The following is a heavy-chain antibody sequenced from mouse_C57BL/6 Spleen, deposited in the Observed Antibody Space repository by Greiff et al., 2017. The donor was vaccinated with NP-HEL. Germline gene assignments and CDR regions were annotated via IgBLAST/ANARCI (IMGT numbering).Heavy chain of an antibody. CDR1: GFNIKDDY. CDR3: TGDYDEVDY. V-gene: IGHV14-4*01. J-gene: IGHJ4*01. Sequence: VQLKESGAELVRPGASVKLSCTASGFNIKDDYMHWVKQRPEQGLEWIGWIDPENGDTEYASKFQGKATITADTSSNTAYLQLSSLTSEDTAVYYCTGDYDEVDYWGQGTSVTVSS. CDR2: IDPENGDT. D-gene: IGHD2-4*01.